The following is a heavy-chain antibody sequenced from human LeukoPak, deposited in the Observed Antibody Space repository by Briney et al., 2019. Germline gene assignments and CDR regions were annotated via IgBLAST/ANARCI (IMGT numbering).Heavy chain of an antibody. D-gene: IGHD3-22*01. CDR3: ARRPYYDSSGAIYTDAFDI. CDR2: IYPGDSDT. J-gene: IGHJ3*02. CDR1: GYSFTSYW. V-gene: IGHV5-51*01. Sequence: GESLKISCKGSGYSFTSYWIGWVRQMPGKGLEWMGIIYPGDSDTRYSPSFQGQVTISADKSISTAYLQWSGLKASDTAMYYCARRPYYDSSGAIYTDAFDIWGQGTMVTVSS.